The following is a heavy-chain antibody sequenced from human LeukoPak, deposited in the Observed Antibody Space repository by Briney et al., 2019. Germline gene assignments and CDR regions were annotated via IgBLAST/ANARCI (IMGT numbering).Heavy chain of an antibody. CDR3: ARRSATRDYYGMDV. J-gene: IGHJ6*02. Sequence: SETLSLTCTVSGGSISSYYWSWIRQLPGKGLEWIGYIYYSGSTNYNPSLKSRVTISVDTSKSQFSLKLSSVTAADTAVYYCARRSATRDYYGMDVWGQGTTVTVSS. V-gene: IGHV4-59*08. CDR1: GGSISSYY. D-gene: IGHD1-26*01. CDR2: IYYSGST.